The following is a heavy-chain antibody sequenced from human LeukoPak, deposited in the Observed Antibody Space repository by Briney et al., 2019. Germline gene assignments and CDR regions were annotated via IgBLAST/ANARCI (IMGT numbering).Heavy chain of an antibody. Sequence: SETLSLTCAVYGGSFSGYYWSWIRQPPGKGLEWIGETNHSGSTNYNPSLKSRVTISVDTSKNQFSLKLSSVAAADTAVYYCASGRYSSSSYPFDYWGQGTLVTVSS. V-gene: IGHV4-34*01. J-gene: IGHJ4*02. CDR3: ASGRYSSSSYPFDY. CDR1: GGSFSGYY. CDR2: TNHSGST. D-gene: IGHD6-6*01.